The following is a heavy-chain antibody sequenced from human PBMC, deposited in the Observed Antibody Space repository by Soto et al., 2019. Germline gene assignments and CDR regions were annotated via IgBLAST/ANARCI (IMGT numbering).Heavy chain of an antibody. V-gene: IGHV1-18*01. J-gene: IGHJ4*02. CDR2: ISAYNGNT. Sequence: EASVKVSCKASGYTFTSYGISWVRQAPGQGLEWMGWISAYNGNTNYAQKLQGRVTMTTDTSTSTAYMELRSLRSDDTAVYYCARAYCSSTSCYFAYWGKGTLVTVSS. CDR1: GYTFTSYG. CDR3: ARAYCSSTSCYFAY. D-gene: IGHD2-2*01.